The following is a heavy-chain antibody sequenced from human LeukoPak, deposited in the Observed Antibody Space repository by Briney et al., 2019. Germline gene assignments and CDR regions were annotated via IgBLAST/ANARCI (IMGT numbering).Heavy chain of an antibody. V-gene: IGHV4-34*01. CDR1: GGSFSGYY. D-gene: IGHD2-21*01. CDR2: INHSGST. J-gene: IGHJ4*02. Sequence: SETLSLTCAVYGGSFSGYYWSWIRQPPGKGLEWIGEINHSGSTSCNPSLKSRVTISVDTSKNQFSLKLGSVTAADTAVYYCARAERRMWWETARFDYWGQGTLVTVSS. CDR3: ARAERRMWWETARFDY.